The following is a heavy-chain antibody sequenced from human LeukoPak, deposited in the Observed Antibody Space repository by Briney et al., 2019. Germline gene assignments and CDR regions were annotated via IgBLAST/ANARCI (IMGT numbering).Heavy chain of an antibody. V-gene: IGHV3-23*01. D-gene: IGHD1-14*01. Sequence: PRGSLRLSCAASAFTFSRYAMSWVRQAPGKGLEWVSSLSGSARSTYYADSVKGRFTISRDNLKNTLYLQMNSLRAEDTAVYYCATDLRTPSAWGQGTLVTVSS. J-gene: IGHJ5*02. CDR1: AFTFSRYA. CDR3: ATDLRTPSA. CDR2: LSGSARST.